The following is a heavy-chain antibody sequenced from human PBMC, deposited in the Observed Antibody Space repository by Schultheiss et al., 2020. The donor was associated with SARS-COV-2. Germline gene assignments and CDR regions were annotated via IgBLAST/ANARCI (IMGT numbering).Heavy chain of an antibody. CDR3: ARAGIAARRTHWFDP. CDR1: GGSISSSSYY. V-gene: IGHV4-39*07. CDR2: IYYSGST. D-gene: IGHD6-6*01. Sequence: SETLSLTCTVSGGSISSSSYYWGWIRQPPGKGLEWIGSIYYSGSTNYNPSLKSRVTISVDTSKNQFSLKLSSVTAADTAVYYCARAGIAARRTHWFDPWGQGTLVTVSS. J-gene: IGHJ5*02.